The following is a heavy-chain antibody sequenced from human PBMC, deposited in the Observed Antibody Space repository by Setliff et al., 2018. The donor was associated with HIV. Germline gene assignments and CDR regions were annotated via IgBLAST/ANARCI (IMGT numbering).Heavy chain of an antibody. CDR1: GGSINIGSFY. CDR3: ARGRGAWFEGSWFDP. D-gene: IGHD6-19*01. CDR2: VYTSGNT. Sequence: SETPSLTCTVSGGSINIGSFYWSWIRQPAGKGPEWLGHVYTSGNTYYDPSLASRVAISLDRSKNQFSLKLDSVTAADTALYFCARGRGAWFEGSWFDPWGQGILVTVSS. J-gene: IGHJ5*02. V-gene: IGHV4-61*09.